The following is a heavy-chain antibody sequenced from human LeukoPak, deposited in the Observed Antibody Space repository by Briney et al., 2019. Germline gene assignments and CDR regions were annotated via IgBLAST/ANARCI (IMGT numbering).Heavy chain of an antibody. J-gene: IGHJ3*02. Sequence: ASVKVSCKASGYTFTGYYMHWVRQAPGQGLEWMGWINPNSGGTNYAQKLQGRVTMTRDTSISTAYMELSRLRSDDTAVYYCASPQHFDGAFDIWGQGTMVTVSS. CDR1: GYTFTGYY. V-gene: IGHV1-2*02. CDR3: ASPQHFDGAFDI. D-gene: IGHD3-3*02. CDR2: INPNSGGT.